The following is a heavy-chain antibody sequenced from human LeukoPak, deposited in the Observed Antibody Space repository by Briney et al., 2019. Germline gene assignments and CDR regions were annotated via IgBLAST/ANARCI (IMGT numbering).Heavy chain of an antibody. D-gene: IGHD6-6*01. CDR3: ARNRYSTSQRWFDP. J-gene: IGHJ5*02. Sequence: GASVNLSRTAAGSTFSSYSIHWGRRAPGPGREWMGIISPSGGSTNYAQKLQGRVTMTRDTSTNTVYMELSSLRSEDTAVYDCARNRYSTSQRWFDPWGQGTLVTVSS. CDR2: ISPSGGST. CDR1: GSTFSSYS. V-gene: IGHV1-46*01.